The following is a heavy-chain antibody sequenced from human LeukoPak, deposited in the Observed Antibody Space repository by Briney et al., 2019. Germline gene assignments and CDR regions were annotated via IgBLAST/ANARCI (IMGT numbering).Heavy chain of an antibody. Sequence: GGSLRLSCAASGFTVSSNYMSWVRQAPGKGLEWVAVISYDGSNKYYADSVKGRFTISRDNSKNTLYLQMNSLRAEDTAVYYCAKDGARYCSGGSCPYGMDVWGQGTTVTVSS. CDR3: AKDGARYCSGGSCPYGMDV. J-gene: IGHJ6*02. D-gene: IGHD2-15*01. CDR1: GFTVSSNY. V-gene: IGHV3-30*18. CDR2: ISYDGSNK.